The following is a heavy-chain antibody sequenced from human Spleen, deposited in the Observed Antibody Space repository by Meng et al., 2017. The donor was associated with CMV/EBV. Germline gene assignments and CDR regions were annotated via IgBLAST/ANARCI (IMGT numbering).Heavy chain of an antibody. Sequence: GESLKISCAASGFTFSSYGMHWVRQAPGKGLEWVAFIRYDGSNKYYADSVKGRFTISRDNSKNTLYLQMNSLRAEDTAVYYCAKDGLFCSSISCYYYYYYGMDVWGQGTTVTVSS. CDR2: IRYDGSNK. J-gene: IGHJ6*02. CDR1: GFTFSSYG. D-gene: IGHD2-2*01. CDR3: AKDGLFCSSISCYYYYYYGMDV. V-gene: IGHV3-30*02.